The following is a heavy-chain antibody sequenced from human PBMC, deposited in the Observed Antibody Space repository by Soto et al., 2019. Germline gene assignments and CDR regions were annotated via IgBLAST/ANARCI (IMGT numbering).Heavy chain of an antibody. CDR3: ARAGGSNSDFYYGMDV. D-gene: IGHD4-4*01. CDR2: IYYSGST. Sequence: SETLSLTCTVSGGSISSSSYYWGWIRQPPGKGLEWIGSIYYSGSTYYNPSLKSRVTISVDTSKNQFSLKLSSVTATDTAVYYCARAGGSNSDFYYGMDVWGQGTTVTVSS. J-gene: IGHJ6*02. V-gene: IGHV4-39*01. CDR1: GGSISSSSYY.